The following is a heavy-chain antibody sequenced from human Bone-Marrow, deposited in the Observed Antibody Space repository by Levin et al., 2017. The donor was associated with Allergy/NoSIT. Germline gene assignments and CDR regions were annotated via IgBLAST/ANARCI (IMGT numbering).Heavy chain of an antibody. CDR2: ISSSGSTI. J-gene: IGHJ1*01. V-gene: IGHV3-11*01. CDR1: GFTFSDYY. Sequence: LSLTCAASGFTFSDYYMSWIRQAPGKGLEWVSYISSSGSTIYYADSVKGRFTISRDNAKNSLYLQMNSLRAEDTAVYYCATLGGSGWYLAEYFQHWGQGTLVTVSS. D-gene: IGHD6-19*01. CDR3: ATLGGSGWYLAEYFQH.